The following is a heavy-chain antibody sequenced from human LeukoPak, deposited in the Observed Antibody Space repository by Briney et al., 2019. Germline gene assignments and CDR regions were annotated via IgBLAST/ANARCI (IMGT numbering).Heavy chain of an antibody. J-gene: IGHJ6*03. CDR1: GYTLTELS. CDR2: FDPEDGET. CDR3: ARAGDGYSSSWFTNYYMDV. D-gene: IGHD6-13*01. Sequence: GASVKVSCKVSGYTLTELSMHWVRQAPGKGLEWMGGFDPEDGETIYAQKFQGRVTMTRNTSISTAYMELSSLRSEDTAVYYCARAGDGYSSSWFTNYYMDVWGKGTTVTISS. V-gene: IGHV1-24*01.